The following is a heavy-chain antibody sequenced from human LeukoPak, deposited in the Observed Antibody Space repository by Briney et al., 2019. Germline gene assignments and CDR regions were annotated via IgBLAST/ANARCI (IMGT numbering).Heavy chain of an antibody. CDR1: GFTFTNYA. V-gene: IGHV3-64*01. D-gene: IGHD3-22*01. CDR3: ARGSGNHYDGSGYYHY. J-gene: IGHJ4*02. Sequence: PGGSLRLSCAASGFTFTNYAMHWVRQAPGKGLEYVSAISSNGDRTYYANSVKGRFTISRDNSKNTLYLQMGSLRAEDMAVYYCARGSGNHYDGSGYYHYWGQGTLVTVSS. CDR2: ISSNGDRT.